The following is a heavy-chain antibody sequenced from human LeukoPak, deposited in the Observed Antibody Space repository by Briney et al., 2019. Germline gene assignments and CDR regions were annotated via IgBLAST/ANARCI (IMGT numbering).Heavy chain of an antibody. CDR1: GGSISSSSYY. D-gene: IGHD3-22*01. Sequence: PSETLSLTCTVSGGSISSSSYYWGWLRQPPGTGLEWIGGIYYSGSTYYNPSLKSRVTISENTSKNQFSLKRSYVTAADTAVYYCARVASYITMIVVVPGHFDYWGQGTLVTVSS. J-gene: IGHJ4*02. CDR2: IYYSGST. CDR3: ARVASYITMIVVVPGHFDY. V-gene: IGHV4-39*07.